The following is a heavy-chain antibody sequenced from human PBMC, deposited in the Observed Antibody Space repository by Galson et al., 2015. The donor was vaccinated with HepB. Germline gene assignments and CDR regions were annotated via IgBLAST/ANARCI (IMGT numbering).Heavy chain of an antibody. V-gene: IGHV3-49*03. CDR1: GFTFGDYA. J-gene: IGHJ4*02. Sequence: SLRLSCAASGFTFGDYAMSWFRQAPGKGLEWVGSIRSKAYGGTTEYAASVKGRFTISRDDSKSIAYLQMNSLKTEDTAVYYCTRAYYYDPTTGDYWGQGTLVTVSS. D-gene: IGHD3-22*01. CDR2: IRSKAYGGTT. CDR3: TRAYYYDPTTGDY.